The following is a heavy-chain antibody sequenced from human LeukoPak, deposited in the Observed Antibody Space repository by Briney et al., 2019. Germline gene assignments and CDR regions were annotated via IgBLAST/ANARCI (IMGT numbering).Heavy chain of an antibody. Sequence: GASVKVSCKASGYTFTGCYVHWVRQAPGQGLEWMGRINPTSGGTNYAQNFQGRVTMTGDTSISTVHMELSRLRSDDTAVYYCARSGGDHRLLDYWGQGTLVTVSS. D-gene: IGHD2-21*01. J-gene: IGHJ4*02. V-gene: IGHV1-2*06. CDR3: ARSGGDHRLLDY. CDR1: GYTFTGCY. CDR2: INPTSGGT.